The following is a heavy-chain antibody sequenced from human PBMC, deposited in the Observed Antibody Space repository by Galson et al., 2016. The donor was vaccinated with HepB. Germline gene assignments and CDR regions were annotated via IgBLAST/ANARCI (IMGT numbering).Heavy chain of an antibody. CDR1: GFNFSHYA. CDR3: ARGPIFGIFIISTRANY. CDR2: ISYDGRSK. Sequence: SLRLSCAASGFNFSHYAMHWVRQAPGKGLEWVAVISYDGRSKKTADSVTGRFIISRDNSKNTLYLQINSLRVEDTAVYYCARGPIFGIFIISTRANYWGHGTLVTVSS. J-gene: IGHJ4*01. V-gene: IGHV3-30*04. D-gene: IGHD3-3*01.